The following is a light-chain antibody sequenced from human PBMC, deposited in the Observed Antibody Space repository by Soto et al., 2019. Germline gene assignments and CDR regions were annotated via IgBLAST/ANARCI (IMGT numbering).Light chain of an antibody. J-gene: IGKJ4*01. CDR3: KQSKSFPLT. V-gene: IGKV1-33*01. Sequence: IQMTQSPSSLSASVGDRVTITCQASQDISNYLNWYQQKPGKAPKLLIYDASNLQTGAPSRFSGSRSGTDFTLTISSLQPEDFATYYCKQSKSFPLTFGGGTKVDIK. CDR1: QDISNY. CDR2: DAS.